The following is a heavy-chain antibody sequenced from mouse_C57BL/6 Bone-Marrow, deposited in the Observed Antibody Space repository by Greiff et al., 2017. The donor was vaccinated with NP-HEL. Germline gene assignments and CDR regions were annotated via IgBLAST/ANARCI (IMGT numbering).Heavy chain of an antibody. D-gene: IGHD2-5*01. Sequence: QVQLQQSGAELVKPGASVKMSCKASGYTFTSYWITWVKQRPGQGLEWIGDIYPGSGSTNYNEKFKSKATLTVDTSSSTAYMQLSSLTSEDSAVYYCARPPYYSNWAYWGQGTLVTVSA. V-gene: IGHV1-55*01. CDR2: IYPGSGST. CDR3: ARPPYYSNWAY. CDR1: GYTFTSYW. J-gene: IGHJ3*01.